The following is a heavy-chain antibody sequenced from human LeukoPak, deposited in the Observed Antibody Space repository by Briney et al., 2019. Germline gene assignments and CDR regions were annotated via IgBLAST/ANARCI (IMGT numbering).Heavy chain of an antibody. V-gene: IGHV3-23*01. CDR3: AKGELFGYCSSTSCYADPRCFDY. CDR1: GFTFSSYA. J-gene: IGHJ4*02. D-gene: IGHD2-2*03. Sequence: GGSLRLSCAASGFTFSSYAMSWVRQAPGKGLEWVSAISGSGGSTYYADSVKGRFTISRDNSKNTLYLQMNSLRAEDTAVYYCAKGELFGYCSSTSCYADPRCFDYWGRGTLVTVSS. CDR2: ISGSGGST.